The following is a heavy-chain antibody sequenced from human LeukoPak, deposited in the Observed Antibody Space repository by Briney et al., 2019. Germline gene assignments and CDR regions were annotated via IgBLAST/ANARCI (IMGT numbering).Heavy chain of an antibody. CDR1: GFTFRSYS. D-gene: IGHD6-13*01. Sequence: GGSLRLSCAASGFTFRSYSMNCVRQAPGKGLEWVSYISGNSDLKYYADSVKGRFTISRDDAKNSLYLQMNSLRAEDTAVYYCARDAGGYSSPPDYWGQGALVTVSS. CDR3: ARDAGGYSSPPDY. J-gene: IGHJ4*02. V-gene: IGHV3-21*05. CDR2: ISGNSDLK.